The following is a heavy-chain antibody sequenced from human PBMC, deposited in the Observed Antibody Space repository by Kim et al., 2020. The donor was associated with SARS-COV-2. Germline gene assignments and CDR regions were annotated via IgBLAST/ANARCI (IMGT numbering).Heavy chain of an antibody. D-gene: IGHD3-10*02. J-gene: IGHJ4*02. CDR3: ARDSVRGVIVFDY. CDR2: INAGNANT. V-gene: IGHV1-3*01. CDR1: GYTFTSYA. Sequence: ASVKVSCKASGYTFTSYAMHWVRQAPGQRLEWMGWINAGNANTKYSQKFQGRVTITRDTSASTAYMELSSLRSEDTAVYYCARDSVRGVIVFDYWGQGTL.